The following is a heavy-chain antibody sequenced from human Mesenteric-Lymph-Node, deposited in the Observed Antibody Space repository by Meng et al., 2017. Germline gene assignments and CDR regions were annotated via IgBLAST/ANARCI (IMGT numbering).Heavy chain of an antibody. CDR1: GFSFSSYS. D-gene: IGHD5/OR15-5a*01. V-gene: IGHV3-21*01. J-gene: IGHJ3*02. CDR3: VSDQISTAFDI. Sequence: GESLKISCAASGFSFSSYSMNWVRQAPGKGLEWVAYISSLSSSIYYADSVRGRVTISRDDAQNSLHLQINSMRDEDTAIYYCVSDQISTAFDIWGQGTMVTVSS. CDR2: ISSLSSSI.